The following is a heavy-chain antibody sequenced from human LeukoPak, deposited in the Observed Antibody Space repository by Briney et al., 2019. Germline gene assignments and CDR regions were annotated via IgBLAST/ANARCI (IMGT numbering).Heavy chain of an antibody. D-gene: IGHD3-22*01. CDR3: AGQWLIRYFGY. V-gene: IGHV3-23*01. Sequence: GGSLRLSCAASGFTFSSYAMSWVRQAPGKGLEWVSAISGSGGSTYYADSVKGRFTISRDNSKNTLYLQMNSLRAEDTAVYYCAGQWLIRYFGYWGQGTLVTVSS. CDR2: ISGSGGST. J-gene: IGHJ4*02. CDR1: GFTFSSYA.